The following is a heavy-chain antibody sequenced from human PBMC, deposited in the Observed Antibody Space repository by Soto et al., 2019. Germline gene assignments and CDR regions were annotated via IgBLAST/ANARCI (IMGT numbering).Heavy chain of an antibody. CDR2: ISYTGRT. D-gene: IGHD6-6*01. J-gene: IGHJ5*02. V-gene: IGHV4-31*03. Sequence: PSETLSLTCTVSGGSISSDANFWSWIRQLPGRGLEWIGYISYTGRTYYTPSLNSRLTISLDTSKNLFSLRLSAVTAADTAVYFCAGCSFSSSSSWFDPWGEGTLVTVCS. CDR3: AGCSFSSSSSWFDP. CDR1: GGSISSDANF.